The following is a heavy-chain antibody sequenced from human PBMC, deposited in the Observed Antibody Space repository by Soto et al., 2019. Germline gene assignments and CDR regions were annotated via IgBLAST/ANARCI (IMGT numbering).Heavy chain of an antibody. D-gene: IGHD1-26*01. Sequence: ASVKVSCKASGYTFTSYGISWVRQAPGQGLEWMGWISAYKGNTNYAQKLQGRVTMTTDTSTSTAYMELRSLRSDDTAVYYCARESGSGSYYRYYYGMDVWGQGTTVTVSS. V-gene: IGHV1-18*01. J-gene: IGHJ6*02. CDR3: ARESGSGSYYRYYYGMDV. CDR2: ISAYKGNT. CDR1: GYTFTSYG.